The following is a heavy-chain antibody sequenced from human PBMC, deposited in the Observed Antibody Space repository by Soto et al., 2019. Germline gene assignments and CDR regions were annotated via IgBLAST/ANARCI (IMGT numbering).Heavy chain of an antibody. Sequence: PGGSLRLSCAASGFTFSSYAMSWVRQARGKGLEWVSAISGSGGSTYYADSVKGRFTISRDNSKNTLYLQMNSLRAEDTAVYYCAKDNGGELYDYVWGSYRYNYYYGMDVWGQGTTVTVSS. D-gene: IGHD3-16*02. CDR2: ISGSGGST. V-gene: IGHV3-23*01. J-gene: IGHJ6*02. CDR1: GFTFSSYA. CDR3: AKDNGGELYDYVWGSYRYNYYYGMDV.